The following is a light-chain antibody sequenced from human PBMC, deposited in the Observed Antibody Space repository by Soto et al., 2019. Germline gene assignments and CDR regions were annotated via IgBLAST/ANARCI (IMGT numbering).Light chain of an antibody. CDR1: SSNIGADYD. V-gene: IGLV1-40*01. J-gene: IGLJ1*01. CDR2: ANN. CDR3: QSYDSRLSACV. Sequence: QSVLTQPPSVSGAPGQRVTISCTGSSSNIGADYDVHWYQHLPGTAPKLLISANNIRPSGVPDRFSGSKSCTSASLAIAGLQAPDEADYYCQSYDSRLSACVFGTGTKVTAL.